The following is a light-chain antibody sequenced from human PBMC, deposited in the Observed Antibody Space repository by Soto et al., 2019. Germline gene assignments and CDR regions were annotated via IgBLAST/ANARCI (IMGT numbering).Light chain of an antibody. J-gene: IGKJ1*01. CDR1: QSISSY. CDR2: AAS. V-gene: IGKV1-39*01. CDR3: QQSYSTPWT. Sequence: DIQMTPAPSSLSASVGDRGTITFRASQSISSYLNWYQQKPGKAPKLLIYAASSLQSGVPSRFSGSGSGTDFTLTISSLQPEDFATYYCQQSYSTPWTFGQGTKVDIK.